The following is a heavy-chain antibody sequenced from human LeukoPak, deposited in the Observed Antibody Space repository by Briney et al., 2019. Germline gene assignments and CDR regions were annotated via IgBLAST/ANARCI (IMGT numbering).Heavy chain of an antibody. Sequence: GRSLRLSCAASGFTFSSYGMPWVRQAPGKGLEWVAVISYDGSNKYYADSVKGRFTISRDNSKNTLYLQMNSLRAEDTAVYYCAKDLRPWAAAVFVYWGQGTLVTVS. D-gene: IGHD6-13*01. J-gene: IGHJ4*02. CDR3: AKDLRPWAAAVFVY. CDR2: ISYDGSNK. V-gene: IGHV3-30*18. CDR1: GFTFSSYG.